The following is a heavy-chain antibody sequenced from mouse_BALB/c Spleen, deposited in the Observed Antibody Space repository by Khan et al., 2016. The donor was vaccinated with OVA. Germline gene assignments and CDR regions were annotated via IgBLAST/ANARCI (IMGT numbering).Heavy chain of an antibody. J-gene: IGHJ4*01. D-gene: IGHD1-1*01. V-gene: IGHV1S136*01. CDR3: ARYASSPYYAMDY. Sequence: VQLQQSGPELVKPGASVKMSCKASGYTFTNYVMHWVKQKPGQGIEWIGYINPYNDGTKYNEKFKGKATLTSDKSSSTAYMEFSSLTSEDSAVYYCARYASSPYYAMDYWGQGTSVTVSS. CDR2: INPYNDGT. CDR1: GYTFTNYV.